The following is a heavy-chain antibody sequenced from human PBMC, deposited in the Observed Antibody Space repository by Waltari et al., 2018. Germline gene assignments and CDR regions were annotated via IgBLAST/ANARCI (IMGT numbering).Heavy chain of an antibody. CDR3: ARVGGYYDFWSGYYRDYYYYGMDV. CDR1: GFTFSSYW. D-gene: IGHD3-3*01. CDR2: IKQDGSEK. V-gene: IGHV3-7*01. Sequence: EVQLVESGGGLVQPGGSLRLSCAASGFTFSSYWMSWVRQAPGKGLGGVDNIKQDGSEKYYVDSVKGRLTISRDNAKNSLYLQMNSLRAEDTAVYYCARVGGYYDFWSGYYRDYYYYGMDVWGQGP. J-gene: IGHJ6*02.